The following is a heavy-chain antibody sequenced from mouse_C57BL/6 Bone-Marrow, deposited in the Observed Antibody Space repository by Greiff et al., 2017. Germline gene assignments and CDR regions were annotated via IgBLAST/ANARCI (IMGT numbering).Heavy chain of an antibody. CDR3: AGDGGSSYGAMDY. Sequence: VQLQQPGAELVRPGSSVKLSCKASGYTFTSYWMHWVKQRPIQGLEWIGNIDPSDSETHYNQKFKDKATLTVDKSSSTAYMQLSSLTSEDSAVYYCAGDGGSSYGAMDYWGQETSVTVSS. J-gene: IGHJ4*01. CDR2: IDPSDSET. V-gene: IGHV1-52*01. D-gene: IGHD1-1*01. CDR1: GYTFTSYW.